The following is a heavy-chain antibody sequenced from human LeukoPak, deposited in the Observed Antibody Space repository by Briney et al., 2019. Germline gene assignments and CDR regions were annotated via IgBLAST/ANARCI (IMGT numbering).Heavy chain of an antibody. J-gene: IGHJ4*02. CDR2: ISSGSSYI. CDR1: GFTFSSYS. D-gene: IGHD3-10*01. V-gene: IGHV3-21*01. Sequence: GGSLRLSCAASGFTFSSYSMNWVRQAPGKGLEWVSAISSGSSYIYYADSVKGRFTISRDNAKKSLYLRMTSLRAEDTAVYYCARAGLLYGSGSYYSDYWGQGTLVTVSS. CDR3: ARAGLLYGSGSYYSDY.